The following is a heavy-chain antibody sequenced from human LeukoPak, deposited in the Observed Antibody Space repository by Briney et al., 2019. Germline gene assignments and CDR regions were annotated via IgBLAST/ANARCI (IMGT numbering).Heavy chain of an antibody. V-gene: IGHV4-61*02. CDR3: ARKRPWGLSRYFDY. J-gene: IGHJ4*02. D-gene: IGHD7-27*01. Sequence: SKTLSLTCTVSGGSISSGLYYWSWIRQPAGKGLEWIGRIYTSGSTNYIPSLKSRVTISLDTSKNQFSLKLSSVTAADTAVYYCARKRPWGLSRYFDYWGQGTLVTVSS. CDR2: IYTSGST. CDR1: GGSISSGLYY.